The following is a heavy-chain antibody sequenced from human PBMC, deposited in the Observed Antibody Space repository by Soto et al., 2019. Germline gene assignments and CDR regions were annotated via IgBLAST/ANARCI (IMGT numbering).Heavy chain of an antibody. CDR3: AKDHYYDSSGYARSEGYYYYYGMDV. CDR1: GFTFSSYG. V-gene: IGHV3-30*02. Sequence: PGGSLRLSCAASGFTFSSYGMHWFRQAPGNGLEWVAVIWYDGSNKYYADSVKGRFTISRDNSKNTLYLQMNSLRAEDTAAYYCAKDHYYDSSGYARSEGYYYYYGMDVWGQGTTVTVSS. CDR2: IWYDGSNK. J-gene: IGHJ6*02. D-gene: IGHD3-22*01.